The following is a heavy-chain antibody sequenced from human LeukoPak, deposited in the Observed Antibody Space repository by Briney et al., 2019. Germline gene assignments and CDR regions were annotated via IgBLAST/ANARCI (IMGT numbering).Heavy chain of an antibody. CDR1: GYTFTSYA. CDR2: ISAYNGNT. J-gene: IGHJ4*02. V-gene: IGHV1-18*01. CDR3: ARDSPERNNWNYVLGGTDY. D-gene: IGHD1-7*01. Sequence: PGASVKVSCKASGYTFTSYAMHWVRQAPGQGLEWMGWISAYNGNTNYAQKLQGRVTMTTDTSTSTAYMELRSLRSDDTAVYYCARDSPERNNWNYVLGGTDYWGQGTLVTVSS.